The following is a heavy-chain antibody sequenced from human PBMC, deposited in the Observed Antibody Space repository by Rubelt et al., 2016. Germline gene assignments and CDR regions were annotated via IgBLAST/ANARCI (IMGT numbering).Heavy chain of an antibody. J-gene: IGHJ4*02. V-gene: IGHV1-18*01. CDR1: GYTFTSYG. D-gene: IGHD1-7*01. Sequence: QVQLVQSGAEVKKPGASVKVSCKASGYTFTSYGISWVRQAPGQGLEWMGWISAYNGNTNYAQKHQGRVTMTTATSTGTAYMELRSLGSDDAAVYYCARDLPPFRRYNWNFPLDYWGQGTLVTVSS. CDR2: ISAYNGNT. CDR3: ARDLPPFRRYNWNFPLDY.